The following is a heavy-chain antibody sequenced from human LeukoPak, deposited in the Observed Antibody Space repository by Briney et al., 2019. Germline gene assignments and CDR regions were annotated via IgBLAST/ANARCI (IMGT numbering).Heavy chain of an antibody. J-gene: IGHJ4*02. CDR3: ASEGDGYNYFDY. CDR2: INPSGGST. V-gene: IGHV1-46*01. Sequence: GASVKVSCTASGYTFTSYYMHWVRQAPGQGLEWMGIINPSGGSTSYAQKFQGRVTMTRDTSTSTVYMELSSLRSEDTAVYYCASEGDGYNYFDYWGQGTLVTVSS. D-gene: IGHD5-24*01. CDR1: GYTFTSYY.